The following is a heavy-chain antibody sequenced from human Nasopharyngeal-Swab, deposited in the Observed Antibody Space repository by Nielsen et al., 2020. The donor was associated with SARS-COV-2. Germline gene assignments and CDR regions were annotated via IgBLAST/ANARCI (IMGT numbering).Heavy chain of an antibody. CDR2: IKQDGIDK. J-gene: IGHJ2*01. D-gene: IGHD5-12*01. Sequence: GESLKISCAASGFTFSNYWIGWVRQAPGKGLEWVGNIKQDGIDKYYADSVRGRFTISRDNAENALYLRMNSLSAEDTAIYYCARDHKVATHWYFDLWGRGTLVTVSS. CDR1: GFTFSNYW. CDR3: ARDHKVATHWYFDL. V-gene: IGHV3-7*01.